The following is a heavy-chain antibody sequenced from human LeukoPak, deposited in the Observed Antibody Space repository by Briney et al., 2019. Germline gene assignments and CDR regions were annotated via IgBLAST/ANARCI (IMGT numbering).Heavy chain of an antibody. CDR2: ISSDGSST. V-gene: IGHV3-74*03. J-gene: IGHJ4*01. CDR1: GFTFRNHW. Sequence: GGSQSLSCAASGFTFRNHWMHWVRQTPGKGLVWVSRISSDGSSTTYADSVKGRFTISIDNAKNTLYLQMNNLRAEDTAMYYCARDQRVTGRPDIDYWGQGTHVIVSS. D-gene: IGHD6-6*01. CDR3: ARDQRVTGRPDIDY.